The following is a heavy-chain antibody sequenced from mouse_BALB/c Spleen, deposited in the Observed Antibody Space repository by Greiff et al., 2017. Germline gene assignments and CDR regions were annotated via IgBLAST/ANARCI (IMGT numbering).Heavy chain of an antibody. CDR2: IDPSDSYT. CDR1: GYTFTSYW. CDR3: ARGGDWGFDY. Sequence: QVQLQQPGAELVKPGASVKLSCKASGYTFTSYWMHWVKQRPGQGLEWIGEIDPSDSYTNYNQKFKGKATLTVDKSSSTAYMQLSSLTSEDSAVYYCARGGDWGFDYWGQGTTLTVSS. V-gene: IGHV1-69*02. J-gene: IGHJ2*01. D-gene: IGHD4-1*01.